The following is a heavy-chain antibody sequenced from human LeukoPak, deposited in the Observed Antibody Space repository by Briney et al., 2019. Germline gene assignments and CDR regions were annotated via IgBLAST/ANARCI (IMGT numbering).Heavy chain of an antibody. CDR2: ISSTSNTI. J-gene: IGHJ3*02. Sequence: GGSLRLSCAASGFTFSDYEMNWVRQAPGKGLEWVSYISSTSNTIYYADSVKGRFTISRDNAKNSLYLQMNSLRAEDTAVYYCARRAISAYAFDIWGQGTLITVSS. CDR3: ARRAISAYAFDI. V-gene: IGHV3-48*01. CDR1: GFTFSDYE.